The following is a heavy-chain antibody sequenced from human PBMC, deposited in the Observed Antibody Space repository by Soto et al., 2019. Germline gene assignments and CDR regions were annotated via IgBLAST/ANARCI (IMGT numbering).Heavy chain of an antibody. CDR2: INAGNGNT. D-gene: IGHD3-22*01. V-gene: IGHV1-3*01. CDR1: GYTFTSYA. J-gene: IGHJ6*02. CDR3: ARDRAPYYYDSSGYTNYYYGMDV. Sequence: ASVKVSCKASGYTFTSYAMHWVRQAPGQRLEWMGWINAGNGNTNYAQKFQGRVTITADESTSTAYMELSSLRSEDTAVYYCARDRAPYYYDSSGYTNYYYGMDVWGQGTTVTVSS.